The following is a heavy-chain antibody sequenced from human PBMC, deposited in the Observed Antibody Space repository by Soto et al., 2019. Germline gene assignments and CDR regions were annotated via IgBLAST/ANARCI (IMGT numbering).Heavy chain of an antibody. V-gene: IGHV2-5*02. D-gene: IGHD2-2*01. Sequence: SGPTLVKPTQTLTLTCTFSGFSLTTNGVGVGWIRQPPGKALEWLALIYWDDDKNYSPSLKSRLTITKDTSKNQVVLTMTNMDPVDTATYYCAHTLGVPAALGNWFDPWGQGTLVTVSS. CDR1: GFSLTTNGVG. CDR3: AHTLGVPAALGNWFDP. CDR2: IYWDDDK. J-gene: IGHJ5*02.